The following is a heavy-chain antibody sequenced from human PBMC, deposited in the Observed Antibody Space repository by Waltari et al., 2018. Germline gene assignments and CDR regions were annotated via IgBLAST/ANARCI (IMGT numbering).Heavy chain of an antibody. J-gene: IGHJ4*02. CDR3: ARDLDYYDSSGYYS. CDR2: IWYDGSNK. CDR1: GFTFSSDG. V-gene: IGHV3-33*01. D-gene: IGHD3-22*01. Sequence: QVQLVESGGGVVQRGRSLRRFCAASGFTFSSDGTHWVTKAPGKGLEWVAVIWYDGSNKYYADSVKGRFTISRDNSKNTLYLQMNSLRAEDTAVYYCARDLDYYDSSGYYSWGQGTLVTVSS.